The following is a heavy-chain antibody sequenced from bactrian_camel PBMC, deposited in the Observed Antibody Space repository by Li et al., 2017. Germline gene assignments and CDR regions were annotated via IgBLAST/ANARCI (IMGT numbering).Heavy chain of an antibody. D-gene: IGHD2*01. V-gene: IGHV3S6*01. CDR2: LDADGQT. CDR1: GYTYNGYC. Sequence: HVQLVESGGGSVQSGGSLKLSCVASGYTYNGYCKGWFRQGRGKGRETIAQLDADGQTTYDDSVRGRFTISEDNGKNTLYLQMNALTLEDTAIYYCNTYGGRYCVNGWGQGQGTQVTVS. J-gene: IGHJ4*01.